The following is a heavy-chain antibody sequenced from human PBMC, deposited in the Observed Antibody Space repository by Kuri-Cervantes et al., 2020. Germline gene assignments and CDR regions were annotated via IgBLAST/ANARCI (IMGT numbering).Heavy chain of an antibody. Sequence: AETLSLTCTVSGGSISSYYWSWIRQPAGKGLEWIGRIYTSGSTNYNPSLKSRVTMSVDTSKNQFSLKLSSVTAADTAVYYCARDQGSDYYDSSGDAAFDIWGQGTMVTVSS. V-gene: IGHV4-4*07. CDR1: GGSISSYY. D-gene: IGHD3-22*01. CDR3: ARDQGSDYYDSSGDAAFDI. J-gene: IGHJ3*02. CDR2: IYTSGST.